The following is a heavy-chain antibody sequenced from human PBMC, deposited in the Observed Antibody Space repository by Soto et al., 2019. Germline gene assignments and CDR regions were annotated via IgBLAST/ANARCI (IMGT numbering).Heavy chain of an antibody. V-gene: IGHV4-4*02. CDR3: ARGFGHTSSWYFDL. CDR2: IYYSGNT. D-gene: IGHD6-13*01. Sequence: QVQLQESGPGLVKPSGTLSLTCAVSGGSITSNNWWSWLRQPPGKGLEWIGEIYYSGNTNYNPSLRGRASMSVEKSQNQFSLWLTSVTAADTAVYYCARGFGHTSSWYFDLWGQGILITVSS. J-gene: IGHJ4*02. CDR1: GGSITSNNW.